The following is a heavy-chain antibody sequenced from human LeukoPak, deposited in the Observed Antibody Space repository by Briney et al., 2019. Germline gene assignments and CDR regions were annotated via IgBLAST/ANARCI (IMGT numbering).Heavy chain of an antibody. V-gene: IGHV2-5*01. J-gene: IGHJ5*02. CDR3: ARSYSDYDYFNNWFDP. CDR2: IYWSDDK. CDR1: GFSLSTSGVG. D-gene: IGHD5-12*01. Sequence: SGPTLVHPTQTLTLTCTFSGFSLSTSGVGVGWIRQPPGKALEWLALIYWSDDKRYSPSLKSRLTISKDTSKNQVVLTMTNMDPVDTATYYCARSYSDYDYFNNWFDPWGQGTLVTVSS.